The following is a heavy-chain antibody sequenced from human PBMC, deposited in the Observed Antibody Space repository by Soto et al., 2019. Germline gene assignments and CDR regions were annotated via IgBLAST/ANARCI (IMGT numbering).Heavy chain of an antibody. CDR1: GFTISNYA. D-gene: IGHD3-16*01. V-gene: IGHV3-23*01. Sequence: EVQLLDSGGHLVQPGGSLRLSCAASGFTISNYAMSWVRQAPGKGLEWVSTLSDRTYYTDSVRGRFTISRDTSENTLYLQMNSLGVEDTAVYYCARSLGPSRHFFDHSGQGTLVTVSS. CDR2: LSDRT. CDR3: ARSLGPSRHFFDH. J-gene: IGHJ4*02.